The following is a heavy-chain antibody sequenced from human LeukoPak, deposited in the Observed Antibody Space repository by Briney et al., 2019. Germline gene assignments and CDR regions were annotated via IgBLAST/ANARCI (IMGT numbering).Heavy chain of an antibody. CDR2: IYYSGST. CDR1: GGSISSGGYY. CDR3: ARLDAYGSGSYFDY. D-gene: IGHD3-10*01. J-gene: IGHJ4*02. Sequence: SETLSLTCTVSGGSISSGGYYWSWIRQHPGKGLEWIGYIYYSGSTYYNPSLKSRVTISVDTSKNQFSLKLSSVTAADTAVYYCARLDAYGSGSYFDYWGQGTLVTVSS. V-gene: IGHV4-31*03.